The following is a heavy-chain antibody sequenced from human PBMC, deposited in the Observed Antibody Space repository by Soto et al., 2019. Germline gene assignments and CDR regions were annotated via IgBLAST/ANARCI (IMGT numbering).Heavy chain of an antibody. D-gene: IGHD6-19*01. V-gene: IGHV3-23*01. J-gene: IGHJ4*02. CDR2: ISVSVGST. CDR3: AKVEGAVAGIID. Sequence: EVQLLESGGGLVQPGGSLRLSCAGSGFTFSSYAMSWVRQAPGKGLDWVSAISVSVGSTYYVDSVKGRFTISRDNYKNTVYLQMNSLRAEDTALYYCAKVEGAVAGIIDWGQGTLGSVS. CDR1: GFTFSSYA.